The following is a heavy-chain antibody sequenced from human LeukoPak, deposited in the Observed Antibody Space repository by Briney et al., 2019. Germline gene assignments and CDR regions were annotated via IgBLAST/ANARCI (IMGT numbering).Heavy chain of an antibody. J-gene: IGHJ4*02. CDR3: ARDRIYFDY. V-gene: IGHV4-59*01. Sequence: TASETLSLTCTVSGGSISSYYWSWIRQPPGKGLEWIGYIYYSGSTNYNPSLKSRVTISVDTSKNQFSLKLSSVTAADTAVYYCARDRIYFDYWGQGTLVTVSS. CDR2: IYYSGST. CDR1: GGSISSYY.